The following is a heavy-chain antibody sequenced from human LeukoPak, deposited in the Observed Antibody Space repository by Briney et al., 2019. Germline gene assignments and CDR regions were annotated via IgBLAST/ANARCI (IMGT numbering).Heavy chain of an antibody. Sequence: ASVKVSCKASRYTFTSYDINWVRQAPGQGLEWMGWINPNSGGTNYAQKFQGWVTMTRDTSISTAYMELSRLRSDDTAVYYCARAGAYGGNSGLGHFDYWGQGTLVTVSS. J-gene: IGHJ4*02. CDR3: ARAGAYGGNSGLGHFDY. V-gene: IGHV1-2*04. CDR2: INPNSGGT. D-gene: IGHD4-23*01. CDR1: RYTFTSYD.